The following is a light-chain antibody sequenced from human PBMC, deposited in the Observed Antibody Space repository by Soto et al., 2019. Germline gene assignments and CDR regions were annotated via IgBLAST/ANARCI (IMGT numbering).Light chain of an antibody. CDR3: QQYNTYSYT. J-gene: IGKJ2*01. CDR2: DAS. V-gene: IGKV1-5*01. CDR1: QSISSW. Sequence: DIQMTQSPSALSASVGDRVTITCRASQSISSWWAWYQQKPGKAPKLLIYDASSLESRVPSRFSGSGSGTEFTLTISGLRPDDFATYYCQQYNTYSYTFGQGTKLEIK.